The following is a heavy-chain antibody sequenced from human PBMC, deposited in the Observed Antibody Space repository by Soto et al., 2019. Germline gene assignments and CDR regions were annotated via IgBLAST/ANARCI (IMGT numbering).Heavy chain of an antibody. CDR3: AREWVVKDIVEVTAATFDY. D-gene: IGHD2-2*01. CDR2: ISYDGSNK. V-gene: IGHV3-30-3*01. CDR1: GFTFSSYD. Sequence: QVQLVESGGGVVQPGRSLRLSCAASGFTFSSYDMHWVRQAPGKGLEWAAVISYDGSNKYYTDSVKGRFIISRDNSKNTLYLQMNSLRAEDTAVYYCAREWVVKDIVEVTAATFDYWGQGTLVTVSS. J-gene: IGHJ4*02.